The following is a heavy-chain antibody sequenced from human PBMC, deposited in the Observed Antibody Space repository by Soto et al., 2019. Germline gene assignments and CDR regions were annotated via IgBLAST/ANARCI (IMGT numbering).Heavy chain of an antibody. Sequence: KSSETLSLTCTVSGGSISSYYWSWIRQPPGKGLEWIGYIYYSGSTNYNPSLKSRVTISVDTSKNQFSLKLSSVTAADTAVYYCARHHHYGDYVGYWGQGTLVTVSS. CDR1: GGSISSYY. CDR2: IYYSGST. V-gene: IGHV4-59*08. J-gene: IGHJ4*02. D-gene: IGHD4-17*01. CDR3: ARHHHYGDYVGY.